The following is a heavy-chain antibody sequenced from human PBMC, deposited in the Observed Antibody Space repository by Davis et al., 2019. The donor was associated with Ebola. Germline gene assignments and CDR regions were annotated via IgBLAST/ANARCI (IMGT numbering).Heavy chain of an antibody. CDR3: ARDPGAYGSGVGNFDY. D-gene: IGHD3-10*01. J-gene: IGHJ4*02. V-gene: IGHV4-30-4*01. CDR2: IYYSGST. CDR1: GGSISSGDYH. Sequence: PSETLSLTCTVSGGSISSGDYHWNWIRQPPGKGLEWIGNIYYSGSTFYNPSLKSRLTMSVDTSKNQFSLKLSSVTAADTAVYYCARDPGAYGSGVGNFDYWGQGSLVTVSS.